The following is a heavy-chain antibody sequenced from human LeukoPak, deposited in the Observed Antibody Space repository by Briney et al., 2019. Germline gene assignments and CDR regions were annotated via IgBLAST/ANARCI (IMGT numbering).Heavy chain of an antibody. Sequence: GGSLRLSCAASGFTFSSYSMNWVRQAPGKGLEWVSSISSSSSYIYYADPVKGRFTISRDNAKNSLYLQMNSLRAEDTAVYYCARALRGYSGYDPFYWGQGTLVTVSS. CDR2: ISSSSSYI. CDR1: GFTFSSYS. V-gene: IGHV3-21*01. CDR3: ARALRGYSGYDPFY. J-gene: IGHJ4*02. D-gene: IGHD5-12*01.